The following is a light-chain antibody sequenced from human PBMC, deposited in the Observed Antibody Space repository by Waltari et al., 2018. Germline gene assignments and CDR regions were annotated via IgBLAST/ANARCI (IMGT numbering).Light chain of an antibody. J-gene: IGKJ3*01. CDR3: LQSSITQGT. CDR2: TAS. V-gene: IGKV1-39*01. Sequence: DIQMTQSPTSLSASVGDTVIITCRASQTIYDYLNWYQQKPGKATKLLISTASNLESGVPSRFSGRGYGTQFTLTISGLQPEDFATYYCLQSSITQGTFGPGTTVDIK. CDR1: QTIYDY.